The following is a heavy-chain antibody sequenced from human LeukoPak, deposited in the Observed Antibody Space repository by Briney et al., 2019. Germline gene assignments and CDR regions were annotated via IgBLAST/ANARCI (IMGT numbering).Heavy chain of an antibody. CDR3: AREGWNDAPGYDAFDI. CDR1: GFMFSDYY. J-gene: IGHJ3*02. Sequence: PGGSLRLSCAASGFMFSDYYMSWIRQAPGKGLEWVLYISSSGSTIYYADSVKGRFTISRDNAKNSLYLQMNSLRAEDTAVYYCAREGWNDAPGYDAFDIWGQGTMVTVSS. CDR2: ISSSGSTI. V-gene: IGHV3-11*04. D-gene: IGHD1-1*01.